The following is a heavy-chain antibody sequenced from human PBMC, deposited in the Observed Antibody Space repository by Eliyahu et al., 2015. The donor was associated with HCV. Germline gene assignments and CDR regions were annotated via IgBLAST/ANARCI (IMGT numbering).Heavy chain of an antibody. J-gene: IGHJ4*02. CDR1: GXXXXNAW. V-gene: IGHV3-15*01. CDR2: IKSKTDGGTT. D-gene: IGHD5-12*01. CDR3: TTDEYSGYDFDY. Sequence: EVQLVESGGGLVKPGGSLRLSCAASGXXXXNAWMSWVRQAPGKGLEWVGRIKSKTDGGTTDDAAPVKGRFSISRDDSKNTLYLQMNSLKTEDTAVYYCTTDEYSGYDFDYWGQGTLVTVSS.